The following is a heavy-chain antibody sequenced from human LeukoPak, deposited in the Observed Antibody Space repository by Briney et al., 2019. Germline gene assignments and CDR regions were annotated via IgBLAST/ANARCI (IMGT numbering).Heavy chain of an antibody. CDR1: GYSFTNYW. J-gene: IGHJ5*02. Sequence: GESLKISCKGSGYSFTNYWIAWVRQMPEKGLEWMGIIYPGDSDTRYGPSFQGQVTISADKAISTAYLQWSSLRAEDTAVYYCAKGNIWFDPWGQGTLVTVSS. D-gene: IGHD2/OR15-2a*01. V-gene: IGHV5-51*01. CDR3: AKGNIWFDP. CDR2: IYPGDSDT.